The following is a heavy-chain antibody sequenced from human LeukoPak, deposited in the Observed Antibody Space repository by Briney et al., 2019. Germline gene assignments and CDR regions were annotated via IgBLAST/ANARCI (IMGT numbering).Heavy chain of an antibody. V-gene: IGHV3-23*01. D-gene: IGHD5-12*01. CDR2: ISGSGGST. CDR1: GFTFSDYY. CDR3: AKGNIVATILFDY. J-gene: IGHJ4*02. Sequence: PGGSLRLSCAASGFTFSDYYMSWVRQAPGKGLEWVSAISGSGGSTYYADSVKGRFTISRDNSKNTLYLQMNSLRAEDTAVYYCAKGNIVATILFDYWGQGTLVTVSS.